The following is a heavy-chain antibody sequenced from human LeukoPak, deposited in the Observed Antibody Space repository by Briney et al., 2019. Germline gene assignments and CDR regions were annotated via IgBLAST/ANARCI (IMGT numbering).Heavy chain of an antibody. D-gene: IGHD3-10*01. CDR1: GFSFSTYG. J-gene: IGHJ4*02. CDR2: ISYDGNNK. CDR3: AKDRFGEYHPFDY. V-gene: IGHV3-30*18. Sequence: GRSLRLSCAASGFSFSTYGMHWVRQAPGKGLEWVAVISYDGNNKYYADSVKGRFTISRDNSKNTLHLQMNSLRPEDTAVYYCAKDRFGEYHPFDYWGQGTRVTVSS.